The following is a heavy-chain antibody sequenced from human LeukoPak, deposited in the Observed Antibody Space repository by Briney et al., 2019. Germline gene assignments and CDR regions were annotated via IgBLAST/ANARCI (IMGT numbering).Heavy chain of an antibody. D-gene: IGHD3-9*01. CDR3: AKKGLLVTSYYFDY. J-gene: IGHJ4*02. CDR2: ISGSGGST. Sequence: GGTLRLSCAASGFTFSNYGMSWVRQAPGKGLEWVSTISGSGGSTYYADSVKGRFTISRDNSNNTLYLQMNSLRAEDTAVYYCAKKGLLVTSYYFDYWGQGTLVTVSS. CDR1: GFTFSNYG. V-gene: IGHV3-23*01.